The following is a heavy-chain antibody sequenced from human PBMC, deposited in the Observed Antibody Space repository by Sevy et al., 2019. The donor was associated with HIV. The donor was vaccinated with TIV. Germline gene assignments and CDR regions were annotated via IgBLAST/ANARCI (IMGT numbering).Heavy chain of an antibody. CDR1: GFTFNIYA. CDR2: ISGGGDGT. CDR3: AKRPYYYYNSDGHLVSPTDEADY. Sequence: GGSLRLSCAASGFTFNIYAMSWVRQAPGKGLEWLSAISGGGDGTYYADSVKGRFTISGDNSRNTLYLQMNSLRAEDTAVYYCAKRPYYYYNSDGHLVSPTDEADYWGQGTLVTVSS. J-gene: IGHJ4*02. D-gene: IGHD3-22*01. V-gene: IGHV3-23*01.